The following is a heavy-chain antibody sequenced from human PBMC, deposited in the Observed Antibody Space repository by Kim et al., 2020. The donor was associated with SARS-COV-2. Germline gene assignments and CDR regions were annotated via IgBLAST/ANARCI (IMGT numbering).Heavy chain of an antibody. CDR2: IFHSGTN. CDR1: GASISSSNW. J-gene: IGHJ4*02. D-gene: IGHD3-22*01. Sequence: SETLSLTCAVSGASISSSNWWSWVRQTPGKGLEWIGEIFHSGTNNYNPSLKSRVTISVDQSKNQLSLKLSSVTAADTAVYYCARVESSSGSAFDYWGQGTLVTVSS. V-gene: IGHV4-4*02. CDR3: ARVESSSGSAFDY.